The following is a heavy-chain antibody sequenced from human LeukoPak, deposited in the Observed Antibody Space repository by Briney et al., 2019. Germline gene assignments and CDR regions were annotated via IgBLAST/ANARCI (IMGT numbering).Heavy chain of an antibody. V-gene: IGHV4-39*01. CDR3: ARRSGVWYFDY. Sequence: PSETLSLTCTASGGSITTHANYWAWMRQPPGRGLEWIGGVHYTGNTYSNTSLKSRVTMSVDTSKNQFSLNLSSVTAADTAVYYCARRSGVWYFDYWGRGILVTVSP. J-gene: IGHJ4*02. CDR1: GGSITTHANY. CDR2: VHYTGNT. D-gene: IGHD3-3*01.